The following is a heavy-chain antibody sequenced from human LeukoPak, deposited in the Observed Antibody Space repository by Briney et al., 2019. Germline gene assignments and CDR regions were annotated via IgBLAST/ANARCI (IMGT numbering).Heavy chain of an antibody. D-gene: IGHD6-19*01. Sequence: GASVKVSCTASGYTFTGYYMHWVRQAPGQGLEWMGWINPNSGVTGSAQKFQGRVTMTRDKSISTVYMEMSRLTSDDTAVYFCARVGSSGWYHWFDPWGQGTLVTVSS. CDR2: INPNSGVT. CDR3: ARVGSSGWYHWFDP. J-gene: IGHJ5*02. CDR1: GYTFTGYY. V-gene: IGHV1-2*02.